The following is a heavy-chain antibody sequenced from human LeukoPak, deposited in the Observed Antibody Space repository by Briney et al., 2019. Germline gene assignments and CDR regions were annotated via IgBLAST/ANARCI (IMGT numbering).Heavy chain of an antibody. CDR3: ANDPCSSTSCYEEY. CDR1: GFTFSNSR. D-gene: IGHD2-2*01. V-gene: IGHV3-7*01. J-gene: IGHJ4*02. Sequence: GGSLRLSCLASGFTFSNSRMTWVRQAPGRGLEWVANIKEDGSDKQYVDSVRGRFTISRDNAKNSLYLQMNSLRAEDTAVYYCANDPCSSTSCYEEYWGQGTLVTVSS. CDR2: IKEDGSDK.